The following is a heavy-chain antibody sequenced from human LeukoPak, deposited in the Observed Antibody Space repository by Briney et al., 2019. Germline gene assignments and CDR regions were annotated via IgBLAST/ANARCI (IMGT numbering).Heavy chain of an antibody. CDR2: INHSGST. CDR3: ARPAGYSSGWFPS. CDR1: GGSFSGYY. J-gene: IGHJ4*02. D-gene: IGHD6-19*01. Sequence: PSETLSLTCAVFGGSFSGYYWSWIRQPPGKGLEWIAEINHSGSTNYNPSLKSRVTISVDTSKNQFSLKLSSVTAADTAVYYCARPAGYSSGWFPSWGQGTLVTVSS. V-gene: IGHV4-34*01.